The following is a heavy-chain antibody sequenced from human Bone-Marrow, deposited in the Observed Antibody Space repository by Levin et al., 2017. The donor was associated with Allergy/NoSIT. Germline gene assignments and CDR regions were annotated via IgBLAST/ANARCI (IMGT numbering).Heavy chain of an antibody. V-gene: IGHV1-46*01. CDR3: ARGRPPGDKGAFDI. CDR2: INPSDGST. J-gene: IGHJ3*02. D-gene: IGHD7-27*01. Sequence: ASVKVSCKASGYTFTYHYMHWVRQAPGQGLEWMGIINPSDGSTTYAQKFQGRVTMTRDTSTSTVYMQLSSLRSEDTAVYYCARGRPPGDKGAFDIWGQGTMVTVSS. CDR1: GYTFTYHY.